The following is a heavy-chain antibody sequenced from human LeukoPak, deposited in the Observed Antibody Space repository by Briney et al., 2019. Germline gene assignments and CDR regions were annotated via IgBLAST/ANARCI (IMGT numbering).Heavy chain of an antibody. CDR1: GFTFSTYN. V-gene: IGHV3-21*01. Sequence: GGSLRLSCAASGFTFSTYNMNWVRQAPGKGLEWVSSISSSNSYIYYADSVKGRFTISRDNSKNTLYLQMNSLRAEDTAVYYCASLETWFDPWGQGTLVTVSS. CDR3: ASLETWFDP. J-gene: IGHJ5*02. CDR2: ISSSNSYI.